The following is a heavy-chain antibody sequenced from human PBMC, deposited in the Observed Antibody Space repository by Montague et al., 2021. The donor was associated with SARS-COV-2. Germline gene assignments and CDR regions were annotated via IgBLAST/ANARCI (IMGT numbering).Heavy chain of an antibody. CDR1: GGSMTSGSYY. CDR2: VYYSGGT. D-gene: IGHD3-10*01. J-gene: IGHJ4*02. CDR3: ARHSRFGPPLASFDY. V-gene: IGHV4-39*01. Sequence: SETLSLTCTVSGGSMTSGSYYWGWVRQSPGKGLEWIGSVYYSGGTYYNPSLRSRVTISADTSKNQFSLWLNSVTAADTAVYYCARHSRFGPPLASFDYWGQGTLITVSS.